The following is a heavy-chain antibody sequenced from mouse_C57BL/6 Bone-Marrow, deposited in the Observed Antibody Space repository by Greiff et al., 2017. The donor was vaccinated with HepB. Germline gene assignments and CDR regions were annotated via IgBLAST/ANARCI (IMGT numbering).Heavy chain of an antibody. CDR3: ARGSDYGNAWFAY. J-gene: IGHJ3*01. CDR1: GFTFSDYG. Sequence: EVKLMESGGGLVQPGGSLKLSCAASGFTFSDYGMAWVRQAPRKGPEWVAFISNLAYSIYYADTVTGRFTISRENAKNTLYLEMSSVRSEDTAMYYCARGSDYGNAWFAYWGQGTLVTVSA. V-gene: IGHV5-15*01. D-gene: IGHD2-1*01. CDR2: ISNLAYSI.